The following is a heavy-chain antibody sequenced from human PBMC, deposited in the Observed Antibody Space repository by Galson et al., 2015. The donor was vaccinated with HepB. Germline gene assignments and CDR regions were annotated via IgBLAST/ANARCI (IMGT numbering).Heavy chain of an antibody. D-gene: IGHD5-12*01. CDR1: GYTFTSYG. CDR3: ARDPQGIVATSFDY. CDR2: ISAYNGNT. J-gene: IGHJ4*02. V-gene: IGHV1-18*01. Sequence: SVKVSCKASGYTFTSYGISWVRQAPGQGLEWMGWISAYNGNTNYAQKLQGRVTMTTDTSTSTAYMELRSLRSDDTAVYYCARDPQGIVATSFDYWGQGTLVTVSS.